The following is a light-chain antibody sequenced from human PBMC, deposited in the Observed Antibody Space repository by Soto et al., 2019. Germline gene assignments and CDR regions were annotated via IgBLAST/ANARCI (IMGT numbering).Light chain of an antibody. CDR3: SSYTSRNTLV. V-gene: IGLV2-14*01. Sequence: QSALIQPASVSGSPGQSITISCSGTSSDVGGYNYVSWYQQHPGKAPKIMIYEVSNRPSGVSNRFSGSKSRNTASLTISGLQAEDEADYYCSSYTSRNTLVFGGGNKLTVL. CDR1: SSDVGGYNY. J-gene: IGLJ2*01. CDR2: EVS.